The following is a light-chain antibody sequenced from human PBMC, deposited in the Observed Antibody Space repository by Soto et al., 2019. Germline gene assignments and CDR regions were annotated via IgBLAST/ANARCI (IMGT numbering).Light chain of an antibody. CDR1: SSDVGGYNY. CDR2: DVS. V-gene: IGLV2-14*01. Sequence: QSVLTQPASVSVSPGQSITISCTGTSSDVGGYNYVSWYQQHPGKAPKPMIYDVSDRPSGVSNRFSGSKSGNTASLTISGLQAEDEADYYCCSYTSSSTPNYVFGIGTKVTVL. J-gene: IGLJ1*01. CDR3: CSYTSSSTPNYV.